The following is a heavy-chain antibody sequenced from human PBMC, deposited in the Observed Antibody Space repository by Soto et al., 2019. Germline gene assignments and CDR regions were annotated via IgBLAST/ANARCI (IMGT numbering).Heavy chain of an antibody. D-gene: IGHD3-10*01. CDR2: ISYDGSNK. Sequence: GGSLRLSCAASGFTFSSYAMHWVRQAPGKGLEWVAVISYDGSNKYYADSVKGRFTISRDNSKNTLYLQMNSLRAEDTAVYYCARDRGYYGSGSYNYGNDYCGQGPLVTVSS. J-gene: IGHJ4*02. CDR1: GFTFSSYA. V-gene: IGHV3-30-3*01. CDR3: ARDRGYYGSGSYNYGNDY.